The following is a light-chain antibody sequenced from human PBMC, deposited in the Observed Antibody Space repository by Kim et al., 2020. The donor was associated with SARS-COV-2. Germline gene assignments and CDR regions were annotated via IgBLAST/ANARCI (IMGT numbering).Light chain of an antibody. CDR2: EDN. V-gene: IGLV3-1*01. Sequence: VSPGQTAIISCSGDQLGHKFVSWFQQKPGQSPVLVIHEDNKRPSGIPERFSGYNSGNTATLTISGTQAMDEADYYCQAWDSSTAAFGGGTKVTVL. J-gene: IGLJ2*01. CDR3: QAWDSSTAA. CDR1: QLGHKF.